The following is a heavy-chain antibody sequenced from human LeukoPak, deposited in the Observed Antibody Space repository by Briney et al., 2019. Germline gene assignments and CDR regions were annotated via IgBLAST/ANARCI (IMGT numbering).Heavy chain of an antibody. CDR3: ATESEKRITMVRGVIRS. CDR2: INPNSGGT. D-gene: IGHD3-10*01. V-gene: IGHV1-2*02. J-gene: IGHJ5*02. Sequence: ASVKVSCKASGYTFTGYYMHWVRQAPGQGLEWMGWINPNSGGTNYAQKFQGRVTMTRDTSISTAYMELSRLRSDDTAVYYCATESEKRITMVRGVIRSWGQGTLVTVSS. CDR1: GYTFTGYY.